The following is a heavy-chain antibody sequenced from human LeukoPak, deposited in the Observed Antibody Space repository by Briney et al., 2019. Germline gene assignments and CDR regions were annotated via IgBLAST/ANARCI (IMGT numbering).Heavy chain of an antibody. Sequence: GGSLRLSCTASGFTFSSYAMHWVRQAPGKGLEWVAVISYDGSNKYYADSVKGRFTISRDNSKNTLYLQMNSLRAEDTAVYYCASITTVTTNGAYWGQGTLVTVSS. V-gene: IGHV3-30-3*01. J-gene: IGHJ4*02. CDR3: ASITTVTTNGAY. CDR2: ISYDGSNK. D-gene: IGHD4-17*01. CDR1: GFTFSSYA.